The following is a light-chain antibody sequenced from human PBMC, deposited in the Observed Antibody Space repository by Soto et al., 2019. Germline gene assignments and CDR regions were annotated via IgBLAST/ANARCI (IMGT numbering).Light chain of an antibody. V-gene: IGKV1-39*01. J-gene: IGKJ1*01. CDR3: QQSYSSPRP. CDR1: QNIDNY. CDR2: TAS. Sequence: DIQMTQSPSSLSASVGDRVTITCRTSQNIDNYLNWYQQESGRAPKLLIYTASNLQSGVPSRFSGSGSGTDFTLTISSLQPEDFATYYCQQSYSSPRPFGQGTKVEI.